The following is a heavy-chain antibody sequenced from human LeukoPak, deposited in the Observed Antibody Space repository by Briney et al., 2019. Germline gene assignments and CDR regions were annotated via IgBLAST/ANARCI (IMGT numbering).Heavy chain of an antibody. J-gene: IGHJ5*02. CDR3: ARSGGDYFVGHWFDP. CDR1: GFTFSSYS. Sequence: GGSLRLSCAASGFTFSSYSMNWVRQAPGKGLEWVSSISSSSYIYYADSVKGRFTISRDNAKNSLYLQMNSLRAEDTAVYYCARSGGDYFVGHWFDPWGQGTLVTVSS. D-gene: IGHD4-17*01. CDR2: ISSSSYI. V-gene: IGHV3-21*01.